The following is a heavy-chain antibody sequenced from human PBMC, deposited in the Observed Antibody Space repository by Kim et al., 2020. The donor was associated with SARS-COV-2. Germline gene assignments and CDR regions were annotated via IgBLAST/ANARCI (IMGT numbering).Heavy chain of an antibody. CDR3: ARDEHGTRGYYYKGRRS. CDR1: GFTFSSYS. CDR2: ISSSSSYI. Sequence: GGSLRLSCAASGFTFSSYSMNWVRQAPGKGLEWVSSISSSSSYIYYADSVKGRFTISRDNAKNSLYLQMNSLRAEDTAVYYCARDEHGTRGYYYKGRRSWGPGTLVTVSS. V-gene: IGHV3-21*01. J-gene: IGHJ4*02. D-gene: IGHD3-10*01.